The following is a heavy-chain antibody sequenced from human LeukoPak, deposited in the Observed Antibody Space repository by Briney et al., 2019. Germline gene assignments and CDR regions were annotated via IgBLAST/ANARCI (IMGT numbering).Heavy chain of an antibody. CDR3: ARDDYGDYLDY. CDR2: ISAYNGNT. CDR1: GYTFTSYG. Sequence: ASVKVSCKASGYTFTSYGISWVRQAPGQGLEWMGRISAYNGNTNYAQKLQGRVTMTTDTSTSTAYMELRSPRSDDTAVYYCARDDYGDYLDYWGQGTLVTVSS. D-gene: IGHD4-17*01. J-gene: IGHJ4*02. V-gene: IGHV1-18*01.